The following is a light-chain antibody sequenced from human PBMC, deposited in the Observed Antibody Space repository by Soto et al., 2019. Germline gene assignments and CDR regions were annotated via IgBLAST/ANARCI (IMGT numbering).Light chain of an antibody. V-gene: IGLV1-47*01. CDR2: RNN. CDR1: SSNIGSNY. J-gene: IGLJ7*01. Sequence: QSVLTQPPSASGTPGQRVTISCSGSSSNIGSNYVYWYQQLPGTAPKLLIYRNNQRPSGVPDRFSGSKSGTSASLAISGPRSGDGADFYWAAWGERLGGWVFGGGTQPPLL. CDR3: AAWGERLGGWV.